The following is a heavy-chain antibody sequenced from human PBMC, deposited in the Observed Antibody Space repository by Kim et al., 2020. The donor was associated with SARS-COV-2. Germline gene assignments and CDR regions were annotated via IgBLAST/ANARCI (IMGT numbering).Heavy chain of an antibody. CDR2: IKSKTDGGTT. D-gene: IGHD5-18*01. V-gene: IGHV3-15*01. CDR1: GFTFSNAW. J-gene: IGHJ4*02. Sequence: GGSLRLSCAASGFTFSNAWMSWVRQAPGKGLEWVGRIKSKTDGGTTDYAAPVKGRFTISRDDSKNTLYLQMNSLKTEDTAVYYCTTGVGGYSYGLNYWGQGTLVTVSS. CDR3: TTGVGGYSYGLNY.